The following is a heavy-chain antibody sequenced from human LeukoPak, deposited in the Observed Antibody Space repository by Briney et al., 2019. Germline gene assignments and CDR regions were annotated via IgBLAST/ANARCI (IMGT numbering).Heavy chain of an antibody. CDR2: ISSSGSTI. J-gene: IGHJ6*04. CDR3: AELGITMIGGV. D-gene: IGHD3-10*02. Sequence: GRSLRLSCVAPGFSFGDYSMHWVRQVPGKGLEWVSYISSSGSTIYYADSVKGRFTISRDNAKNSLYLQMNSLRAEDTAVYYCAELGITMIGGVWGKGTTVTISS. V-gene: IGHV3-48*03. CDR1: GFSFGDYS.